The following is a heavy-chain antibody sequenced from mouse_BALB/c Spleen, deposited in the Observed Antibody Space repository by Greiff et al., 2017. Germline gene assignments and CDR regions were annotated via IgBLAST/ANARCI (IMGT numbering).Heavy chain of an antibody. J-gene: IGHJ3*01. D-gene: IGHD1-2*01. V-gene: IGHV1S29*02. Sequence: VQLQQSGPELVKPGASVKISCKASGYTFTDYNMHWVKQSHGKSLEWIGYIYPYNGGTGYNQKFKSKATLTVDNSSSTAYMELRSLTPEDSAVYYCARWSVTTATAYWGQGTLVTVSA. CDR1: GYTFTDYN. CDR2: IYPYNGGT. CDR3: ARWSVTTATAY.